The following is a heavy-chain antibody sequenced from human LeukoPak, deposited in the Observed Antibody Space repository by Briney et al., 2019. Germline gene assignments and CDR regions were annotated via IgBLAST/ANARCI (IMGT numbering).Heavy chain of an antibody. CDR3: AKDGRGYAIFHY. CDR1: GFTVSNSY. Sequence: GGSLRLSCVASGFTVSNSYMSWVRQAPGKGLEWVSTISGGGGSTYYADSVRGRFTISRDNSKNTLYLQVNSLRAEDTAVYYCAKDGRGYAIFHYWGQGTLVTVSS. D-gene: IGHD2-8*01. V-gene: IGHV3-23*01. CDR2: ISGGGGST. J-gene: IGHJ4*02.